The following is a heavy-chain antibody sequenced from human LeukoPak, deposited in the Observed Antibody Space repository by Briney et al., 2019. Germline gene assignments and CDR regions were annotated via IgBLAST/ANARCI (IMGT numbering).Heavy chain of an antibody. D-gene: IGHD3-22*01. J-gene: IGHJ4*02. CDR1: AFTFGSYA. CDR2: ISESGFTT. Sequence: GGSLRLSCAASAFTFGSYAMSWVRQAPGKGLEWVSGISESGFTTYYADSVKGRFTISRDYSKDTLYLQISSLRAEDAAVYYCAKHRHSDFDNYFDYWGQGTLVTVSS. V-gene: IGHV3-23*01. CDR3: AKHRHSDFDNYFDY.